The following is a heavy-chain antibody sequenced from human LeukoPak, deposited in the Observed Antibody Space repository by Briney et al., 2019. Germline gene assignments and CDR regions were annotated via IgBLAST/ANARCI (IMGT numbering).Heavy chain of an antibody. J-gene: IGHJ6*03. V-gene: IGHV1-18*01. CDR3: ARDCHFSTSCPYYYYYYMDV. Sequence: ASVKVSCKASGGTFSSYAISWVRQAPGQGLEWMGWISAYNGNTNYAQKLQGRVTMTTDTSTSTAYMELRSLRSDDTAVYYCARDCHFSTSCPYYYYYYMDVWGKGTTVTVSS. CDR2: ISAYNGNT. D-gene: IGHD2-2*01. CDR1: GGTFSSYA.